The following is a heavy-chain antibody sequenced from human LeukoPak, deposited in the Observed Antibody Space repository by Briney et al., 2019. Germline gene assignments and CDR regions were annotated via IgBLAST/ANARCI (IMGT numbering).Heavy chain of an antibody. D-gene: IGHD6-13*01. Sequence: KPSETLSLTCTVSGGSISSYYWSWIRQPPGKGLEWIGYIYYRGSTNYNPSLKSRVTISVDTSKNQFSLKLGSLTAADTAVYYCARGTYGSSWQLEHFDYWGQGTLVTVSS. CDR1: GGSISSYY. CDR3: ARGTYGSSWQLEHFDY. J-gene: IGHJ4*02. CDR2: IYYRGST. V-gene: IGHV4-59*01.